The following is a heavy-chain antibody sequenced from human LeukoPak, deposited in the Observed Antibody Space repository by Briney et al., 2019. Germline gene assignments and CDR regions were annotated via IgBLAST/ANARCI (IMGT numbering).Heavy chain of an antibody. Sequence: KPSETLSLTCTVSGGSIISSTYSWGWMRQAPGRGLDWIGSIYYTGSTYFNPSLKSRATISVDTSKNQFSLRLSSVTAADTAVYYCARQPGTYYYGSGSYYITDYWGQGTLVTVSS. J-gene: IGHJ4*02. D-gene: IGHD3-10*01. CDR2: IYYTGST. V-gene: IGHV4-39*01. CDR3: ARQPGTYYYGSGSYYITDY. CDR1: GGSIISSTYS.